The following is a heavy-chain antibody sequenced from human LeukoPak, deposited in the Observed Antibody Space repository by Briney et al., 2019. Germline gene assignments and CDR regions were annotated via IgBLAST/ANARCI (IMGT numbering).Heavy chain of an antibody. V-gene: IGHV5-51*01. D-gene: IGHD4-4*01. Sequence: GESLKISCQASGYRFTNYWIAWVRQMPGQGLEWMGIIYPSDSDIRYNPSFQGQVTISADKSISTAYLRWSSLQASDTAVYYCARVGTSNYRSFDSWGQGTLVTVSS. CDR2: IYPSDSDI. CDR3: ARVGTSNYRSFDS. J-gene: IGHJ4*02. CDR1: GYRFTNYW.